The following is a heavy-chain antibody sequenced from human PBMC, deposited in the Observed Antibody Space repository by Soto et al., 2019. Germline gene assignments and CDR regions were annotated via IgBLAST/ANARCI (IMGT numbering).Heavy chain of an antibody. CDR1: GGSISSGDYY. J-gene: IGHJ4*02. CDR3: ARVGPYYYDSSGYYYLDY. V-gene: IGHV4-30-4*01. D-gene: IGHD3-22*01. Sequence: SETLSLTCTVSGGSISSGDYYWSWIRQPPGKGLEWIGYIYYSGSTYYNPSLKSRVTISVDTSKNQFSLKLSSVTAADTAVYYCARVGPYYYDSSGYYYLDYWGQGTLVTVS. CDR2: IYYSGST.